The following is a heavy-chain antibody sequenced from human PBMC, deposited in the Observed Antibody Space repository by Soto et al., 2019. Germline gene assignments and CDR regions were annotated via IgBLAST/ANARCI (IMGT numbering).Heavy chain of an antibody. CDR2: VSGSGDKT. V-gene: IGHV3-23*01. Sequence: EVQLLDSGGGLVQPGGSLRLSCAASGFIFKHYAMNWIRQAPGKGLEWVSSVSGSGDKTYYADSVKGGFTISRDNSKNTLYLDMSSLRAEDTAIYYCATSWFAFLYHFDYWGQGALVLVSS. J-gene: IGHJ4*02. CDR3: ATSWFAFLYHFDY. CDR1: GFIFKHYA. D-gene: IGHD3-10*01.